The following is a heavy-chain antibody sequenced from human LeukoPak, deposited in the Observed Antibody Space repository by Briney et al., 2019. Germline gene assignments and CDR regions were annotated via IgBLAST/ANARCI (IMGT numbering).Heavy chain of an antibody. V-gene: IGHV1-18*04. J-gene: IGHJ4*02. Sequence: GSVTVSCKGSGYTFTSYGISWVGQARGQGVEGMGWISAYNGNTNYAQKLQRRVTMTTDTSTSTAYMGLRILRSDDTAVYYCAIWGLAPLDYWGQGTLVTVSS. CDR1: GYTFTSYG. D-gene: IGHD7-27*01. CDR2: ISAYNGNT. CDR3: AIWGLAPLDY.